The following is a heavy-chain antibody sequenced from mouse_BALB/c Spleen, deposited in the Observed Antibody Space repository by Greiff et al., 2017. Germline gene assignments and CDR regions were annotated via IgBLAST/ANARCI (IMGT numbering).Heavy chain of an antibody. CDR2: INPFNDGT. CDR1: GYTFTSDV. D-gene: IGHD2-3*01. Sequence: VQLQQSGPELVKPGASVKMSCNASGYTFTSDVKHWVKQKPGQGLEWIGYINPFNDGTKYHENFKGKATLTSDKSSSTAYMEISSLTSNDSAVYYCARSGYDGYYGYWGQGTTLTVSA. CDR3: ARSGYDGYYGY. J-gene: IGHJ2*01. V-gene: IGHV1-14*01.